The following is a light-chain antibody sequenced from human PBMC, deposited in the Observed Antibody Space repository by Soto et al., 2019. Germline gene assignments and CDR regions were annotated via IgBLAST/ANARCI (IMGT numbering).Light chain of an antibody. J-gene: IGKJ1*01. CDR2: RAS. Sequence: DIQMTQSPSTLSASVGDRVTITCRASQSIRDWLAWYQQIPGKAPKLLIYRASNLESGVPSRFSGSGSGTEFTLTISSLQPADFATYYCQQYDSYAWTFGQGTKVEIK. CDR3: QQYDSYAWT. V-gene: IGKV1-5*03. CDR1: QSIRDW.